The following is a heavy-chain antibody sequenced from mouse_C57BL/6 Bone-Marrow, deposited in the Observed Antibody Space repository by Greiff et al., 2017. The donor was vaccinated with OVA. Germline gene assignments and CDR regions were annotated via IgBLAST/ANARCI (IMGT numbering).Heavy chain of an antibody. CDR1: GFTFSSYG. Sequence: VESGGDLVKPGGSLKLSCAASGFTFSSYGMSWVRQTPDKRLEWVATISSGGSYTYYPDSVKGRFTISRDNAKNTLYLQMSSLKSEDTAMYYCARRGPGDYAMDYWGQGTSVTVSS. J-gene: IGHJ4*01. V-gene: IGHV5-6*02. CDR2: ISSGGSYT. CDR3: ARRGPGDYAMDY.